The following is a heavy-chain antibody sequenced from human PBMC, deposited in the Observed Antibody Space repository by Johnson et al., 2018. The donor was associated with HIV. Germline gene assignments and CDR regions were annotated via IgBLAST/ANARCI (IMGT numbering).Heavy chain of an antibody. J-gene: IGHJ3*02. CDR2: ISYDGTNK. Sequence: QVQLVESGGGVVQPGRSLRLSCAASGFTFSSYGMHWVRQAPGKGLEWVAVISYDGTNKYYVDSVEGRFTISRDNAKNSLFLQMNSLRAGDTAVYYCAREDCSSTRCSDWDSAFDIWGQGTMVTVSS. V-gene: IGHV3-30*03. CDR1: GFTFSSYG. CDR3: AREDCSSTRCSDWDSAFDI. D-gene: IGHD2-2*01.